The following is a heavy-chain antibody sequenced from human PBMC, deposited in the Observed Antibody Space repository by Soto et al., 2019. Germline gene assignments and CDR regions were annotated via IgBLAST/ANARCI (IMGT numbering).Heavy chain of an antibody. CDR3: AREVEGGYDSERYYYYGMDV. CDR2: IIPIFGTA. Sequence: QVQLVQSGAEVKKPGSSVKVSCKASGGTFSSYAISWVRQAPGQGLEWMGGIIPIFGTANYAQKFQGRVTITADESTSTAYMELSSLRSEDTAVYYCAREVEGGYDSERYYYYGMDVWGQGITVTVSS. D-gene: IGHD5-12*01. J-gene: IGHJ6*02. CDR1: GGTFSSYA. V-gene: IGHV1-69*12.